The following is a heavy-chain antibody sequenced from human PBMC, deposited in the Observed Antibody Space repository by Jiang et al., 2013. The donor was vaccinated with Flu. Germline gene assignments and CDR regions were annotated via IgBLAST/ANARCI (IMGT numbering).Heavy chain of an antibody. J-gene: IGHJ4*02. CDR3: ARVGVCSGGSCGFDY. CDR1: GYTFTSYA. CDR2: INAGNGNT. Sequence: GAEVKKPGASVKVSCKASGYTFTSYAMHWVRQAPGQRLEWMGWINAGNGNTKYSQKFQGRVTITRDTSASTAYMELSSLRSEDTAVYYCARVGVCSGGSCGFDYWGQGTLVTVSS. D-gene: IGHD2-15*01. V-gene: IGHV1-3*01.